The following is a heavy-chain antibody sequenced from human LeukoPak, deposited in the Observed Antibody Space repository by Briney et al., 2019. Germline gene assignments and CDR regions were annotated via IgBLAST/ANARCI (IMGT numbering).Heavy chain of an antibody. CDR1: EFSFSSYS. CDR3: AKDRSIAAGDDAFDI. J-gene: IGHJ3*02. D-gene: IGHD6-13*01. CDR2: MSGDGSKT. Sequence: GGSLRLSCEAYEFSFSSYSMHWVRQTPDKGLDWLAVMSGDGSKTFYADSVKGRFTISRDNSKNTLYLQMNSLRAEDTAVYYCAKDRSIAAGDDAFDIWGQGTMVTVSS. V-gene: IGHV3-30*04.